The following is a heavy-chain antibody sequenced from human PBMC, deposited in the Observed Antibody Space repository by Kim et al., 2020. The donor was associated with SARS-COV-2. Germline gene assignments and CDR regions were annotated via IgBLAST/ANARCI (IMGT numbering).Heavy chain of an antibody. Sequence: SETLSLTCAVYGGSFSGYYWSWIRQPPGKGLEWIGEINHSGSTNYNPSLKSRVTISVDTSKNQFSLKLSSVTAADTAVYYCARDRDGYPTWYFDYWGQGTLVTVSS. V-gene: IGHV4-34*01. J-gene: IGHJ4*02. D-gene: IGHD5-12*01. CDR1: GGSFSGYY. CDR3: ARDRDGYPTWYFDY. CDR2: INHSGST.